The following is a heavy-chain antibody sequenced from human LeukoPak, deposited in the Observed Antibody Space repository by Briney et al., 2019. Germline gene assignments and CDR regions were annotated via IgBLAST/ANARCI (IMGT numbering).Heavy chain of an antibody. CDR3: AKVRPHYYYMDV. Sequence: GSLRLSCAASGFTFSSYGMHWVRQAPGKGLEWVAFIRYDGSNKYYADSVKGRFTISRDNSKNTLYLQMNSLRAEDTAVYYCAKVRPHYYYMDVWGKGTTVTISS. CDR2: IRYDGSNK. J-gene: IGHJ6*03. V-gene: IGHV3-30*02. CDR1: GFTFSSYG.